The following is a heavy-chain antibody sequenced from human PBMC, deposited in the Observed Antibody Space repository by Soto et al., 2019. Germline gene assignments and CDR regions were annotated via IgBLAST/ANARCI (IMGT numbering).Heavy chain of an antibody. CDR1: GFTFNNYA. Sequence: GGSLRLSXTDSGFTFNNYAMHWVRQAPGKGLEWVAVISYHGSNKYYADSVKGRFTISRDNYKNTLYLQMNSLRAEDTAAYYCARVYGDTEGHYGMDVWGPGTTVTVSS. CDR3: ARVYGDTEGHYGMDV. V-gene: IGHV3-30-3*01. J-gene: IGHJ6*02. D-gene: IGHD4-17*01. CDR2: ISYHGSNK.